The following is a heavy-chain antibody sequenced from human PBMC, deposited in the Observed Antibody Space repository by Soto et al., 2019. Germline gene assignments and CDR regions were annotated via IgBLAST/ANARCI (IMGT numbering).Heavy chain of an antibody. CDR2: ISTYNGNT. Sequence: QVQLVQSGAELKKPEASVKVSCKTSGYPFIDYAITWVRQAPGQGLEWMGWISTYNGNTLYTRSLQDRLTMTIDTATNTAHMELRSLRSDDTALYYCALSGRGYDFWSGNLPLHFDYWGQGTLVTVSS. CDR1: GYPFIDYA. V-gene: IGHV1-18*01. D-gene: IGHD3-3*01. J-gene: IGHJ4*02. CDR3: ALSGRGYDFWSGNLPLHFDY.